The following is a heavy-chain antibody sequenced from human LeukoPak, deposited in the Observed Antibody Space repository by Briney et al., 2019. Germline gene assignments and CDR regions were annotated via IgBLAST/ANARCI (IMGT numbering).Heavy chain of an antibody. V-gene: IGHV5-51*01. CDR1: GYRFTDYW. CDR2: IYPGDSDT. J-gene: IGHJ6*02. Sequence: GESLKISCKGSGYRFTDYWIGWVRQMPGKGLEWMGTIYPGDSDTRYSPSFQGQVTISADRSINTAHLQWSSLKASDTAMYYCARGAAGTTPDYYYFGLDVWGQGTTVRVSS. CDR3: ARGAAGTTPDYYYFGLDV. D-gene: IGHD1-7*01.